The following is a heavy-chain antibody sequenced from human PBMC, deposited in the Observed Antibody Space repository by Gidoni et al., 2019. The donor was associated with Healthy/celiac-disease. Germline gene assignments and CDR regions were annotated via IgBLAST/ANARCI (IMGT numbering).Heavy chain of an antibody. Sequence: EVQLVESGGGLVKPGGSLRLSCAASGFTFSSYSMNWVRQAPGKGLEWVSSISSSSSYIYYADSVKGRFTISRDNAKNSLYLQMNSLRAEDTAVYYCARDWAARPPIRYLFDYWGQGTLVTVSS. CDR3: ARDWAARPPIRYLFDY. J-gene: IGHJ4*02. CDR1: GFTFSSYS. CDR2: ISSSSSYI. D-gene: IGHD6-6*01. V-gene: IGHV3-21*01.